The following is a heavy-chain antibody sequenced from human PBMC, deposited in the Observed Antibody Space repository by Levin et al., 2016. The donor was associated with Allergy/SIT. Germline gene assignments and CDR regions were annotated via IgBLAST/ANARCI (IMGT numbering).Heavy chain of an antibody. CDR2: ISPNSDGT. J-gene: IGHJ4*02. Sequence: WVRQAPGQGLEWMGWISPNSDGTDYAQRFQGRVTMTRDTSIRTAYMELRELIFDDTAVYYCARDGGDGSGSQSRANYYDYWGQGTLVTVSS. D-gene: IGHD3-10*01. CDR3: ARDGGDGSGSQSRANYYDY. V-gene: IGHV1-2*02.